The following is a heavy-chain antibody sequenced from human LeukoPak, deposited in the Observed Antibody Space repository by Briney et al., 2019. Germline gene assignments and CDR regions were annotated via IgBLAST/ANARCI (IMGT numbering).Heavy chain of an antibody. CDR2: IRNSGGST. D-gene: IGHD5-24*01. CDR3: AAQMATIDYYFYYMDV. V-gene: IGHV3-23*01. Sequence: PGRSLRLSCAASGFTFRSYAMSWVRQPPGKWLEWVSAIRNSGGSTYYADSVKGRFTISRDNSKNTLYLQMNSLRAEDTAVYYCAAQMATIDYYFYYMDVWDKGTTVTVSS. J-gene: IGHJ6*03. CDR1: GFTFRSYA.